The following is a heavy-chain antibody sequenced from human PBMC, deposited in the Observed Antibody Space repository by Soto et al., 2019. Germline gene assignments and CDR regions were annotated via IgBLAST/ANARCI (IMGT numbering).Heavy chain of an antibody. CDR3: ARDGYRAVAARPRRAFDI. D-gene: IGHD6-13*01. V-gene: IGHV4-31*03. CDR1: GGSISSGGYY. CDR2: IYYSGST. J-gene: IGHJ3*02. Sequence: LSLTCTVSGGSISSGGYYWSWIRQHPGKGLEWIGYIYYSGSTYYNPSLKSRVTISVDTSKNQFSLKLSSVTAADTAVYYCARDGYRAVAARPRRAFDIWGQGTMVTVSS.